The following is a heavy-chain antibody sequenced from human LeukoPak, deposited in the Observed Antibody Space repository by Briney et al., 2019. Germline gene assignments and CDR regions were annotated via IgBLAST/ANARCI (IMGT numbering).Heavy chain of an antibody. CDR3: ARDQYSSGWSHPGDY. CDR2: IWFDGSNE. V-gene: IGHV3-33*01. Sequence: PGGSLRLSCVASGFTFRSYAMHWVRQAPGKGLEWVAVIWFDGSNEHYADSMKGRVTISRADSKNTLYLQMYTLRAEDTAVYYCARDQYSSGWSHPGDYWGQGTLVTVSS. CDR1: GFTFRSYA. D-gene: IGHD6-19*01. J-gene: IGHJ4*02.